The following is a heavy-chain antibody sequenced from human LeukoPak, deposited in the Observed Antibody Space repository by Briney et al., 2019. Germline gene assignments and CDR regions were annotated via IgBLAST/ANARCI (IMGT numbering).Heavy chain of an antibody. CDR2: IYYSGST. Sequence: PSETLSLTCTVSGGSISSGGYYWSWIRQHPGKGLEWIGYIYYSGSTYYNPSLKSRVNISVDTSKNQFSLKLSSVTAADTAVYYCATLGAAGGVYYHYGMDVWGQGTTVTVSS. J-gene: IGHJ6*02. CDR1: GGSISSGGYY. V-gene: IGHV4-31*03. D-gene: IGHD2-8*02. CDR3: ATLGAAGGVYYHYGMDV.